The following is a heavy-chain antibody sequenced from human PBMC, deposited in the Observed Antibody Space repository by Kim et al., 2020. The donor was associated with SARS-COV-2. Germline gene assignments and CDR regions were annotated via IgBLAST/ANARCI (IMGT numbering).Heavy chain of an antibody. V-gene: IGHV4-39*07. D-gene: IGHD1-26*01. J-gene: IGHJ4*02. CDR3: ACNVGSTPDYYFDY. Sequence: YNPSLKSRVTISGDPSKNQFSLNMRSVTAADTAVYYCACNVGSTPDYYFDYWGRGALVTVSS.